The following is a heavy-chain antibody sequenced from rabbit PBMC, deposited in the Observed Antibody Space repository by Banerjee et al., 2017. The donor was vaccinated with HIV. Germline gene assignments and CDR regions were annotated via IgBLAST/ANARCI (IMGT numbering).Heavy chain of an antibody. CDR1: GFSFSNKA. Sequence: QLVESGGGLVKPEGSLQLSCTASGFSFSNKAVMCWVRQAPGKGLEWIGYIDPVFGIAVYASWVNGRFTISSHNAQNTLYLQLNSLTAADTATYFCARDMGVAAGYYFSLWGPGTLVTVS. V-gene: IGHV1S7*01. CDR2: IDPVFGIA. CDR3: ARDMGVAAGYYFSL. J-gene: IGHJ4*01. D-gene: IGHD4-1*01.